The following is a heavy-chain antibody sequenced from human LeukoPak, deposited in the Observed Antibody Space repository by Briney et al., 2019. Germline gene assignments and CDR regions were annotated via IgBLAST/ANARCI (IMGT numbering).Heavy chain of an antibody. J-gene: IGHJ4*02. V-gene: IGHV4-59*08. D-gene: IGHD4-23*01. CDR1: GGSITGYY. CDR2: IYYSGST. CDR3: ARRLHRNSENYFDY. Sequence: SISSTVSGGSITGYYWGWIRQPPGNGLGWIGYIYYSGSTDYNPSLKSRVTISVDTSKNQFSLRLSSVTATDTAVYYCARRLHRNSENYFDYWGQGTLVTVSS.